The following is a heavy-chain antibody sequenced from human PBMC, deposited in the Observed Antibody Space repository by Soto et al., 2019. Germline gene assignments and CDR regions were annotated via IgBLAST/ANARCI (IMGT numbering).Heavy chain of an antibody. V-gene: IGHV1-3*01. CDR2: INAGNGNT. J-gene: IGHJ3*02. CDR1: GYTFTSYA. D-gene: IGHD1-1*01. Sequence: QVQLVQSGAEVKKPGASVKVSCKASGYTFTSYAMHWVRQAPGQRLEWMGWINAGNGNTKYSQKFQGRVTITRDTSASTAYMELSSLRAEDTAVYYCAREGTTGTTPWDDAFDIWGQGTMVTLSS. CDR3: AREGTTGTTPWDDAFDI.